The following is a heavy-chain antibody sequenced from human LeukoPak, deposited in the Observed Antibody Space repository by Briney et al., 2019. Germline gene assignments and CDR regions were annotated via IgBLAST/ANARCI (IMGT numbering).Heavy chain of an antibody. CDR3: ARGPRGVTTLDY. CDR2: INPNSGGT. Sequence: GASVKVSCKASGYTFTSYGISWVRQAPGQGLEWMGWINPNSGGTNYAQKFQGRVTMTRDTSISTAYMELSRLRSDDTAVYYCARGPRGVTTLDYWGQGTLVTVSS. J-gene: IGHJ4*02. CDR1: GYTFTSYG. D-gene: IGHD4-17*01. V-gene: IGHV1-2*02.